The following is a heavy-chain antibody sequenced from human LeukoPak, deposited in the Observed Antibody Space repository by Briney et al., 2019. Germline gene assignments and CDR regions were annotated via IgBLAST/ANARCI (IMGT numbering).Heavy chain of an antibody. Sequence: PSETLSLTCTVSGGSISSYYWSWIRQPPGKGLEWIGYIYYSGSTNYNPSLKSRVTISVDTSKNQFSLKLSSVTAADTAVYYCARHRGGGSYYYYGMDVWGQGTTVTVSS. CDR1: GGSISSYY. D-gene: IGHD1-26*01. CDR3: ARHRGGGSYYYYGMDV. J-gene: IGHJ6*02. CDR2: IYYSGST. V-gene: IGHV4-59*08.